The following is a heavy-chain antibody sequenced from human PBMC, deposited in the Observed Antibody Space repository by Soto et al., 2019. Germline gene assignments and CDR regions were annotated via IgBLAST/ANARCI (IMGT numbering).Heavy chain of an antibody. Sequence: PSETLSLTCTVSGGSISSYYWSWIRQPPGKGLEWIGYIYYSGSTNYNPSLKSRVTISVDTSKNQFSLKLSSVTAADTAVYYCARSGWVAVYYYYGMDVWGQGTRSPSP. J-gene: IGHJ6*02. D-gene: IGHD6-19*01. CDR1: GGSISSYY. V-gene: IGHV4-59*01. CDR2: IYYSGST. CDR3: ARSGWVAVYYYYGMDV.